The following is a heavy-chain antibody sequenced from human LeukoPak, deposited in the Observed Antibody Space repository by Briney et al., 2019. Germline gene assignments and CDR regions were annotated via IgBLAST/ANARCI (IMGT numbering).Heavy chain of an antibody. CDR2: IYYSGST. CDR3: ARRDYYDSSFDY. CDR1: GGSISSGGYY. J-gene: IGHJ4*02. D-gene: IGHD3-22*01. V-gene: IGHV4-61*08. Sequence: SETLSLTCAVPGGSISSGGYYWSWIRQPPGKGLEWIGYIYYSGSTNYNPSLKSRVTISVDTSKNQFSLRLTSVTAADTAVYYCARRDYYDSSFDYWGQGTLVTVSS.